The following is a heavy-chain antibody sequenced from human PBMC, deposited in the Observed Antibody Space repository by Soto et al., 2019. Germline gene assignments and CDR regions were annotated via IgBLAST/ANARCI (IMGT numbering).Heavy chain of an antibody. CDR1: EYSFTNFW. CDR3: VRHTNGHNPLDY. D-gene: IGHD1-1*01. J-gene: IGHJ4*02. CDR2: IYPGDSDT. V-gene: IGHV5-51*01. Sequence: PGESLKISCEASEYSFTNFWIGWVRQMPGKGLELMGIIYPGDSDTRYSPSFQGQVTISADKSIRTAYLQWSSLTASDSAMYLCVRHTNGHNPLDYWGQGTLVTVYS.